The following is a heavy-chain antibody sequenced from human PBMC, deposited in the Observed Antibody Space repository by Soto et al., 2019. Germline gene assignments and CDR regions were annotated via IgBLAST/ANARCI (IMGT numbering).Heavy chain of an antibody. Sequence: GGSLRLSCAASGFTFSSYEMNWVRQAPGKGLEWVSYISSSGSAIYYADSVKGRFTISRDNAKNSLYLQMNSLRAEDTAVYYCARDSEVITTYDAFDIWGQGTMVTVSS. CDR3: ARDSEVITTYDAFDI. J-gene: IGHJ3*02. CDR1: GFTFSSYE. V-gene: IGHV3-48*03. CDR2: ISSSGSAI. D-gene: IGHD3-22*01.